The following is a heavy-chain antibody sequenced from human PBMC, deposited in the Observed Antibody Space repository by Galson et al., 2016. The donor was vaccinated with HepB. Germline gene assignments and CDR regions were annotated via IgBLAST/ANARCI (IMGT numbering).Heavy chain of an antibody. J-gene: IGHJ2*01. CDR2: VSYSGSP. D-gene: IGHD5-12*01. Sequence: SETLSLTCTVSGVSTNSYYWSWIRQPPGKGLEWIGYVSYSGSPNYNPSLKSRVTISTDTPKNQVSLKLSSVTAADTAVYYCARDRGQDGGYDWYFDLWGRGTLVTVSS. V-gene: IGHV4-59*01. CDR1: GVSTNSYY. CDR3: ARDRGQDGGYDWYFDL.